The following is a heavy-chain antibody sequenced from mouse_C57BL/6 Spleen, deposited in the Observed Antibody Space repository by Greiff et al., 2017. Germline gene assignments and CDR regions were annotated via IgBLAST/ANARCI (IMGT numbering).Heavy chain of an antibody. CDR3: ARWNWDRPFAY. CDR1: GYTFTSYW. J-gene: IGHJ3*01. CDR2: IHPNSGST. D-gene: IGHD4-1*01. Sequence: QVQLQQPGAELVKPGASVKLSCKASGYTFTSYWMHWVKQRPGQGLEWIGMIHPNSGSTNYNEKFKSKATLTVDKSSSTAYMQLSSLTSEDTAVYYCARWNWDRPFAYWGQGTLVTVSA. V-gene: IGHV1-64*01.